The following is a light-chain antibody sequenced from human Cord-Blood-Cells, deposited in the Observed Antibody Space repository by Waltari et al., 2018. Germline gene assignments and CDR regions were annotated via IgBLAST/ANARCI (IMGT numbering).Light chain of an antibody. CDR2: DVS. CDR3: SSYTSSSTLV. Sequence: QSALTQPASVSGSPGQSITNSCTGTSSNVGGYNYVPWYQQHPGKAPKLMIYDVSNRPSGVSNRFSGSKSGNTASLTISGLQAEDEADYYCSSYTSSSTLVFGGGTKLTVL. V-gene: IGLV2-14*01. CDR1: SSNVGGYNY. J-gene: IGLJ3*02.